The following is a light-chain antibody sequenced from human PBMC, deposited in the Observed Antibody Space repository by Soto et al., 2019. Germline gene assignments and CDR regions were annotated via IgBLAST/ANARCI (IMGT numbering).Light chain of an antibody. CDR3: QQYNSYWT. J-gene: IGKJ1*01. Sequence: DIQMTQSPSTLSASVGDRVTITCRASQSISSWLAWYQHKPGKAPKLQIYKASSLESWVPSRFSGSGSGTDFTLTIRSLQPDDFATYYCQQYNSYWTFGQGTKVEIK. V-gene: IGKV1-5*03. CDR2: KAS. CDR1: QSISSW.